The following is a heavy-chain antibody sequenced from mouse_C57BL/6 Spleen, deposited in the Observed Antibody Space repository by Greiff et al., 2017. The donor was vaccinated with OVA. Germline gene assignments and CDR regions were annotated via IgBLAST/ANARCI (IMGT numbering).Heavy chain of an antibody. J-gene: IGHJ2*01. Sequence: EVMLVESGGGLVKPGGSLKLSCAASGFTFSSYTMSWVRQTPEKRLEWVATISGGGGNTYYPDSVKGRFTISRDNAKNTLYLQMSSLRSEDTALYYSARRGLYGSSFYFDYWGQGTTLTVSS. D-gene: IGHD1-1*01. CDR2: ISGGGGNT. V-gene: IGHV5-9*01. CDR1: GFTFSSYT. CDR3: ARRGLYGSSFYFDY.